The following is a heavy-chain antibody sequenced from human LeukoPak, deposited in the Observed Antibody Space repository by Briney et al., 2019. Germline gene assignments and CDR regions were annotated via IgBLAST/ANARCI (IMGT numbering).Heavy chain of an antibody. V-gene: IGHV3-53*01. CDR3: ARIRGDYGDYDKYYFDY. D-gene: IGHD4-17*01. Sequence: GGSLRLSCAASGFTVSSNYMSWVRQAPGKGLEWVSVIYSGGSTYYADSMKGRFTISRDNSKNTLYLQMNSLRAEDTAVYYCARIRGDYGDYDKYYFDYWGQGTLVTVSS. J-gene: IGHJ4*02. CDR2: IYSGGST. CDR1: GFTVSSNY.